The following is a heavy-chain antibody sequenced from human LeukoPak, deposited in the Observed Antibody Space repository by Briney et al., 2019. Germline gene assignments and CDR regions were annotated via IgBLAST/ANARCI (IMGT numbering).Heavy chain of an antibody. D-gene: IGHD2-2*01. Sequence: ASVKVSCKASGYTFTSYYMHWVRQAPGQGLEWMGIINPSGGSTSYAQKFQGRVTMTRDTSTSTVYMELSSLRSEDTAVYYCARRGEGIVVVPAAVDDASDIWGQGTMVTVSS. J-gene: IGHJ3*02. CDR3: ARRGEGIVVVPAAVDDASDI. CDR1: GYTFTSYY. CDR2: INPSGGST. V-gene: IGHV1-46*01.